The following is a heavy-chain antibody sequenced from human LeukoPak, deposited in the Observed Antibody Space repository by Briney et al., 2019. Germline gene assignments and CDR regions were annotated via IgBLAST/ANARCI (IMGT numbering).Heavy chain of an antibody. Sequence: GASVKVSCKASGGTFSSYAISWVRQAPGQGLEWMGRIIPIFGTANYAQKFKGRVTITTVESTSTAYMELSSLRSEDTAVYYCARDSIDDWFNVVVVPAAIATHAFDIWGQGTMVTVSS. CDR3: ARDSIDDWFNVVVVPAAIATHAFDI. CDR2: IIPIFGTA. V-gene: IGHV1-69*05. J-gene: IGHJ3*02. D-gene: IGHD2-2*01. CDR1: GGTFSSYA.